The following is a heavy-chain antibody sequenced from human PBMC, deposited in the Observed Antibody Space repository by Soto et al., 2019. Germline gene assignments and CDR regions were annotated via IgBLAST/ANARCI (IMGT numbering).Heavy chain of an antibody. Sequence: ASVKVSCKASGYIFTSYDINWVRQATGQGLEWMGCMTPNNGNTGYAQKFQGRVTMTRDPSTATAYMELSSLRSEDTAVYYCSRAGRGGSYVDPWGQGSRVTVSS. CDR3: SRAGRGGSYVDP. V-gene: IGHV1-8*01. CDR1: GYIFTSYD. CDR2: MTPNNGNT. J-gene: IGHJ5*02. D-gene: IGHD1-26*01.